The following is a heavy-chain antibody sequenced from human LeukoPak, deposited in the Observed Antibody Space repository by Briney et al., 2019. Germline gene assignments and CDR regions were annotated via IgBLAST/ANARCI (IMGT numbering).Heavy chain of an antibody. Sequence: SETLSLTCTVSGGSISSYYWSWIRQPPGKGLEWIGYIYYSGSTNYNPSLKSRVTISVDTSKNQFSLKLSSVTAADTAVYYCASVLRGESRGSSSWYPEYFQHWGQGTLVTVSS. J-gene: IGHJ1*01. CDR2: IYYSGST. CDR1: GGSISSYY. D-gene: IGHD6-13*01. V-gene: IGHV4-59*01. CDR3: ASVLRGESRGSSSWYPEYFQH.